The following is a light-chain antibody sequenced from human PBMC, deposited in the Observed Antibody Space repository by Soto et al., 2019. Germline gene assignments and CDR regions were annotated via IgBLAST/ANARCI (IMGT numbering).Light chain of an antibody. Sequence: EIVLTQSPATLSLSPGERATLSCRASQSVSSYLAWYQQKPGQAPRLLIYDASNRATGIPARFSGSGSGTDFTPTITSREPEDFAVYYCQQRSNWPPIFTFGPWTKVDFK. V-gene: IGKV3-11*01. CDR2: DAS. CDR3: QQRSNWPPIFT. CDR1: QSVSSY. J-gene: IGKJ3*01.